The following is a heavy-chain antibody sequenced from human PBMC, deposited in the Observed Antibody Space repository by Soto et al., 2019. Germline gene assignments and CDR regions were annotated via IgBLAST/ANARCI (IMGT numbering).Heavy chain of an antibody. J-gene: IGHJ6*02. V-gene: IGHV3-23*01. CDR3: AKAYDFWSGSYYYGMDV. Sequence: SGGSLRLSCAASGFTFSSYAMSWVRQAPGKGLEWVSAISGSGGSTYYADSVKGRFTISRDNSKNTLYLQMNSLRAEDTAVYYCAKAYDFWSGSYYYGMDVWGQGTTVTVSS. CDR2: ISGSGGST. CDR1: GFTFSSYA. D-gene: IGHD3-3*01.